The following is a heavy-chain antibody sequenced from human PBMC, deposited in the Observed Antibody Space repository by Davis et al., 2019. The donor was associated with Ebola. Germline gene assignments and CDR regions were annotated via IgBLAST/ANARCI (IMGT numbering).Heavy chain of an antibody. V-gene: IGHV2-70*01. CDR2: IDWEDDK. CDR1: GFSLRTSGMC. CDR3: ARIVVGLEGISSYYYYGMDV. Sequence: SGPTLVTPTQTLTLTCTFSGFSLRTSGMCVTWIRQPPGKALAWLAVIDWEDDKYYSTSLKTRLTISKDTSKNQVVLTMTNMDPVDTATYYCARIVVGLEGISSYYYYGMDVWGKGTTVTVSS. D-gene: IGHD1-1*01. J-gene: IGHJ6*04.